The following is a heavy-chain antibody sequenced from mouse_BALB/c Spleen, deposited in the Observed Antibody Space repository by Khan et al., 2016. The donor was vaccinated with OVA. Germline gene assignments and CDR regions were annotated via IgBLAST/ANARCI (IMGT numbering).Heavy chain of an antibody. J-gene: IGHJ2*01. CDR2: INPHIGET. V-gene: IGHV1-20*02. D-gene: IGHD1-1*01. Sequence: VQLQQSGPELVKPGASVKISCKASGYSFTGYFMNWVMQSHGKRLEWIGRINPHIGETFYNQKFKDKATLTVDESSSTAHMELRSLAFEDFAVYCCARKNGSDCDYWGQGTTLTVSA. CDR3: ARKNGSDCDY. CDR1: GYSFTGYF.